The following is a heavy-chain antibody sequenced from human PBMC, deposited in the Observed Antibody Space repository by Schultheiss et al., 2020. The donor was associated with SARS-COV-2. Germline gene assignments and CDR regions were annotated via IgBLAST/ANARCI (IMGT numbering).Heavy chain of an antibody. J-gene: IGHJ6*03. CDR1: GGSFSGYY. Sequence: SQTLSLTCAVYGGSFSGYYWSWIRQPPGKGLEWIGEINHSGSTNYNPSLKSRVTISVDTSKNQFSLKLSSVTAADTAVYYCARGSAGGNSPMDVWGKGTTVTVSS. D-gene: IGHD4-23*01. CDR3: ARGSAGGNSPMDV. CDR2: INHSGST. V-gene: IGHV4-34*01.